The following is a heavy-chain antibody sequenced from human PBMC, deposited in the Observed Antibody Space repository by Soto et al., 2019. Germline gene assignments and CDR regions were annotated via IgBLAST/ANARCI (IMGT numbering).Heavy chain of an antibody. Sequence: SETLSLSCTVSGASISGFYWSWIRKSAGKGREWIGRIYATGTTDYNPSLKSRVMMSVDTSKKQFSLKLRSVTAADTAVYYCVRDGTKTRRAWFDPWGQGISVTVYS. D-gene: IGHD1-1*01. V-gene: IGHV4-4*07. CDR3: VRDGTKTRRAWFDP. J-gene: IGHJ5*02. CDR1: GASISGFY. CDR2: IYATGTT.